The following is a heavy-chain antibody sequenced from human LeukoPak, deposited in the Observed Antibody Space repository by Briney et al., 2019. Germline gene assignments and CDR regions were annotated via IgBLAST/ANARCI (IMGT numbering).Heavy chain of an antibody. CDR3: ARETWYDSYFDS. CDR2: ISSSSSSI. Sequence: GGSLRLSCAAPEFSFSIYRMNSVRQAPGKGLEWVSYISSSSSSIYYADSVKGRFAISRDNAKNSLYLQMNSLRAEDTAIYYCARETWYDSYFDSWGQGTLVSVSS. J-gene: IGHJ4*02. D-gene: IGHD3-3*01. V-gene: IGHV3-48*01. CDR1: EFSFSIYR.